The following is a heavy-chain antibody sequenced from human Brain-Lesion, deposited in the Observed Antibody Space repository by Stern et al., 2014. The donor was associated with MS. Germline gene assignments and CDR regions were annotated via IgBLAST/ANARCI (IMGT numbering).Heavy chain of an antibody. J-gene: IGHJ6*02. D-gene: IGHD3-3*01. Sequence: QVQLVESGAEVKKPGASVKVSCKTSGYIFTGYYIHWVRQAPGQGLEWMAWINPNTGGTKYGQKFQGQVTMSRDTSISTAYVELSSLTSDDTAVYYCARDQRGITIFGVVTDYYYLGMDVWGQGTTVTVSS. CDR1: GYIFTGYY. CDR2: INPNTGGT. V-gene: IGHV1-2*02. CDR3: ARDQRGITIFGVVTDYYYLGMDV.